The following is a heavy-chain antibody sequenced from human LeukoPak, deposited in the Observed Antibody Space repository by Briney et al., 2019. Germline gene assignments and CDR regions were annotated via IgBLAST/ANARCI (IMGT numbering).Heavy chain of an antibody. V-gene: IGHV1-18*01. D-gene: IGHD3-16*01. CDR1: GYSFTNYG. Sequence: ASVKVSCKAPGYSFTNYGISWVRQAPGQGLEWMGWISAHNGNTNYAQKLQGRVTMTTDTSTSTAYMELRTLRSDDTAVYYCARDHSYASRGGSFDYWGQGTLVTVSS. CDR2: ISAHNGNT. J-gene: IGHJ4*02. CDR3: ARDHSYASRGGSFDY.